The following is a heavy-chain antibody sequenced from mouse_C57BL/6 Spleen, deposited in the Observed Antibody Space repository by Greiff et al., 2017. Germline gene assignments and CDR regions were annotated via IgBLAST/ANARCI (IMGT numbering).Heavy chain of an antibody. CDR3: ARTKGYGSSYGYFWV. CDR2: INPNYGTT. Sequence: VQLKQSGPELVKPGASVKISCKASGYSFTDYNMNWVTQSNGQSLEWIGVINPNYGTTSYNQKFKGKATLTVDQSSSTAYMQLNRLTSEDSAVYYCARTKGYGSSYGYFWVWGTVTTVTVSS. D-gene: IGHD1-1*01. CDR1: GYSFTDYN. V-gene: IGHV1-39*01. J-gene: IGHJ1*03.